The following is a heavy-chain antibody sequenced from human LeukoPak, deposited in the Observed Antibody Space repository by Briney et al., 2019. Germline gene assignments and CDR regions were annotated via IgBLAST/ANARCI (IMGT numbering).Heavy chain of an antibody. D-gene: IGHD5-18*01. CDR1: GFTFSSYA. CDR2: ISGSGGST. V-gene: IGHV3-23*01. Sequence: GGSLRLSCAASGFTFSSYAMSWVRQAPGKGLEWVSAISGSGGSTYYADSVKGRFTICRDNSKNTLYLQMNSLRAEDTAVYYCARGYSYGYYYYGMDVWGQGTTVTVSS. J-gene: IGHJ6*02. CDR3: ARGYSYGYYYYGMDV.